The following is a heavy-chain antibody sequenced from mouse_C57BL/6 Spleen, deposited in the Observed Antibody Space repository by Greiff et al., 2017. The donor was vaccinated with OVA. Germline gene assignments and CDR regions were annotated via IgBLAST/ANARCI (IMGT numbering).Heavy chain of an antibody. CDR2: IYPGSGCT. Sequence: VQLQQPGAELVKPGASVKMSCKASGYTFTSYWINWVKQRHGQGLEWIGEIYPGSGCTNYNQKFKSKATVTADTSSSTASMHLSSLTSEDAAGYFWARRSAGYVYWGQGTPLTVSS. J-gene: IGHJ2*01. CDR1: GYTFTSYW. V-gene: IGHV1-55*01. CDR3: ARRSAGYVY. D-gene: IGHD3-2*02.